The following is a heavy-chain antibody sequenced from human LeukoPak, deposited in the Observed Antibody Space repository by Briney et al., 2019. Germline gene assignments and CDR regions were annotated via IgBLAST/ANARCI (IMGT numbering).Heavy chain of an antibody. D-gene: IGHD5-24*01. CDR1: GGSISSSNW. Sequence: PSETLSLTCAVSGGSISSSNWWSWVRQPPGKGLEWIGSMYHTGSTYYNPSLKSRVTISVDTSKNQFYLKLSSVTAADTAVYYCARVRDGYNDAYDIWGQGTMVTVTS. CDR2: MYHTGST. J-gene: IGHJ3*02. CDR3: ARVRDGYNDAYDI. V-gene: IGHV4-4*02.